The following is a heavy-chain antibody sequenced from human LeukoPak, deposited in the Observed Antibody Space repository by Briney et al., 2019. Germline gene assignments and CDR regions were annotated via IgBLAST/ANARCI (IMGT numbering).Heavy chain of an antibody. J-gene: IGHJ3*02. CDR3: ARGKAYYDISKDAFDI. CDR1: SGSISSYY. D-gene: IGHD3-22*01. Sequence: SETLSLTCTVSSGSISSYYWSWIRQPPGKGLEWIGYIYYSGSTNYNPSLKSRVTISVDTSKNQFSLKLSSVTAADTAVYYCARGKAYYDISKDAFDIWGQGTMVTVSS. V-gene: IGHV4-59*01. CDR2: IYYSGST.